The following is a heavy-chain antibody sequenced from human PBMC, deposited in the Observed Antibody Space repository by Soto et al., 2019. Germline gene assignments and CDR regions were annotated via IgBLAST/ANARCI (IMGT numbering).Heavy chain of an antibody. J-gene: IGHJ5*02. V-gene: IGHV1-18*01. CDR1: GYTFTSYG. CDR2: ISAYNGNT. CDR3: ARVVWGGYDHRWFDP. Sequence: ASVKVSCKASGYTFTSYGISWVRQAPGQGLEWMGWISAYNGNTNYAQKLQGRVTMTTDTSTSTAYMELRSLRSDDTAVYYCARVVWGGYDHRWFDPWGQGTLVTVSS. D-gene: IGHD5-12*01.